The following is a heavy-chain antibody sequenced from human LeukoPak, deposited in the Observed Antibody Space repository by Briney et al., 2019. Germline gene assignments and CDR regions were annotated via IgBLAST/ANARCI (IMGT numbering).Heavy chain of an antibody. J-gene: IGHJ5*02. Sequence: GESLKISCKGSGYSFTSYWIGWVRQMPGKGLEWMGIIYPGDSDTRYSPSFQGHVTISADKSISTAYLQWSSLKASDTAMYYCARGFLQYYDILTGYWFDPWGQGTLVTVSS. CDR1: GYSFTSYW. CDR2: IYPGDSDT. V-gene: IGHV5-51*01. D-gene: IGHD3-9*01. CDR3: ARGFLQYYDILTGYWFDP.